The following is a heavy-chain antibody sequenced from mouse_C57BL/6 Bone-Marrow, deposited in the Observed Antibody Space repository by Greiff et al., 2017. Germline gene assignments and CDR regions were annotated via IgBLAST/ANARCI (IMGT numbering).Heavy chain of an antibody. V-gene: IGHV1-81*01. J-gene: IGHJ2*01. CDR1: GYTFTSYG. CDR2: IYPRSGNN. Sequence: QVQLQQSGAELARPGASVKLSCKASGYTFTSYGISWVKQRTGQGLEWIGEIYPRSGNNYYNEKFKGKATLTADKSSCTAYMELRSLTSEDSAVYFCARKCPYYFYDYWGQGTTLTVSS. CDR3: ARKCPYYFYDY. D-gene: IGHD6-1*01.